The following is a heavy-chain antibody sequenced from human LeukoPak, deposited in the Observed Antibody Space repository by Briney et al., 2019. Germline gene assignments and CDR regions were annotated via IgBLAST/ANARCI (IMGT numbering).Heavy chain of an antibody. V-gene: IGHV4-4*02. Sequence: SESLSLTCAVSGGSISSSNWWSWVRQPPGKGLEWIEEIYHSGSTNYNPSLKSRVTISVDKSKNQFSLKLSSVTAADTAVYYCASLGRSYVRGADYWGQGTLVTVSS. D-gene: IGHD3-10*02. J-gene: IGHJ4*02. CDR2: IYHSGST. CDR1: GGSISSSNW. CDR3: ASLGRSYVRGADY.